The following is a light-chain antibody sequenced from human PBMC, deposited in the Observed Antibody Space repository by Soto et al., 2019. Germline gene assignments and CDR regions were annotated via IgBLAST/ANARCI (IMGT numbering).Light chain of an antibody. V-gene: IGKV3D-20*02. CDR1: QSVSSSS. CDR3: QQRSNWPPIT. CDR2: GGS. Sequence: ENVLTQSPGTLSLSPGERATLSCRASQSVSSSSLAWYQRKPGQAPRLLIYGGSSRATGIPDRFSGSGSGTNFTLTISSLEPEDFAVYYCQQRSNWPPITFGQGTRLEIK. J-gene: IGKJ5*01.